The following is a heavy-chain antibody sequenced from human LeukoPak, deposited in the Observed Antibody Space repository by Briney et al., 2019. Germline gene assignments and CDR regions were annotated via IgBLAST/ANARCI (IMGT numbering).Heavy chain of an antibody. CDR2: INHSGST. CDR1: GGSFSGYY. Sequence: SETLSLTCAVYGGSFSGYYWSWIRQPPGKGLEWIGEINHSGSTNYNPSLKSRVTISVDTSKNQFSLKLSSVTAADTAVYYCARPHSNLDYGMDVWGQGTTVTVSS. CDR3: ARPHSNLDYGMDV. V-gene: IGHV4-34*01. D-gene: IGHD4-4*01. J-gene: IGHJ6*02.